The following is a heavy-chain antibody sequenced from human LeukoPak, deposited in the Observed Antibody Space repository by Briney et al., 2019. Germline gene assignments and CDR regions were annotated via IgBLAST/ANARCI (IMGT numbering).Heavy chain of an antibody. CDR2: IYYSGST. V-gene: IGHV4-59*08. CDR3: ARGYCSGGSCYLRYWFDP. J-gene: IGHJ5*02. CDR1: GGSISSYY. D-gene: IGHD2-15*01. Sequence: SETLSLTCTVSGGSISSYYWSWIRQPPGKGLEWIGYIYYSGSTNYNPSLKSRVTISVDTSKNQFSLKLSSVTAADTAVYYCARGYCSGGSCYLRYWFDPWGQGTLVTVSS.